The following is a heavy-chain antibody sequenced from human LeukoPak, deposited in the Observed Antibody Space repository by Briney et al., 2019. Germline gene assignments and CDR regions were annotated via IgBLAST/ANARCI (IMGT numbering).Heavy chain of an antibody. Sequence: GGSLRLSCAASGFTFSNYGMHWVRQAPGKGLEWVADISYDGSNTYYADSVKGRFTISRDNSKNTLYLQMNSLRVEDTALYYCARDLLIVAMSYYGMDVWGQGTTVTVSS. D-gene: IGHD2-8*01. CDR3: ARDLLIVAMSYYGMDV. CDR2: ISYDGSNT. J-gene: IGHJ6*02. CDR1: GFTFSNYG. V-gene: IGHV3-30*03.